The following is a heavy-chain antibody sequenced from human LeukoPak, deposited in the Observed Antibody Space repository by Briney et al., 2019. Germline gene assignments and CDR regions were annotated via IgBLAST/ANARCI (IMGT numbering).Heavy chain of an antibody. CDR1: GFTFSSYT. CDR2: ITTSDGNT. Sequence: GRSLRLSCAASGFTFSSYTMSWVRQAPGKGLEWVSTITTSDGNTYYADSVKGRFTVSRDNSKNTLFLQMNSLRAEDTAVYYCAKDGGLWVSAHWGDSWGRGTLVTVSS. J-gene: IGHJ4*02. CDR3: AKDGGLWVSAHWGDS. D-gene: IGHD7-27*01. V-gene: IGHV3-23*01.